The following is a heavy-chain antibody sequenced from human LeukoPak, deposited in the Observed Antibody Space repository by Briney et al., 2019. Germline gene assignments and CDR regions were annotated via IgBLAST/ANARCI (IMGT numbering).Heavy chain of an antibody. D-gene: IGHD3-9*01. CDR2: IHYSGST. V-gene: IGHV4-59*01. Sequence: PSETLSLTCTVSGGSISSYYWSWIRQPPGKGLEWIGYIHYSGSTNYNPSLKSRVTISVDTSKNQFSLKLSSVTAADTAVYYCAREHYDILTGYQYYFDYWGQGTLVTVSS. J-gene: IGHJ4*02. CDR3: AREHYDILTGYQYYFDY. CDR1: GGSISSYY.